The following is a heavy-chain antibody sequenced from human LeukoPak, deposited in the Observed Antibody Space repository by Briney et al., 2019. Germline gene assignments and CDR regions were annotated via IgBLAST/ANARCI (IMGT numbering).Heavy chain of an antibody. CDR1: GGSISSYY. CDR3: ARGGLVVPAAYFDY. V-gene: IGHV4-59*01. J-gene: IGHJ4*02. Sequence: SETLSLTCTVSGGSISSYYWSWIRQPPGKGLEWIGYIYYSGSTNYNPSLKSRVTISVDTSMNQFSLKLSSVTAADTAVYYCARGGLVVPAAYFDYWGQGTLVTVSS. CDR2: IYYSGST. D-gene: IGHD2-2*01.